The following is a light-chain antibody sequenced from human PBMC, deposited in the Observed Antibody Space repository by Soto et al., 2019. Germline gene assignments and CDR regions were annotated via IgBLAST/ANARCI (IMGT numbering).Light chain of an antibody. CDR2: EAL. J-gene: IGKJ4*02. CDR3: QQRNNWPLT. Sequence: IVLTQSPGTVSLSEGERANLSCRSSQSVSSTYLAWYQQKPGQAPRLLIYEALNRATGIPARFGGSGSGTDFTLTISSLEPEDFAVYYCQQRNNWPLTFGGGTKVDIK. V-gene: IGKV3-11*01. CDR1: QSVSSTY.